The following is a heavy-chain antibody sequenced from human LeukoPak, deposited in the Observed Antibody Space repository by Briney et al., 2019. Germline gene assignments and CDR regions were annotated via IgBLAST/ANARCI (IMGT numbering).Heavy chain of an antibody. D-gene: IGHD3-10*01. J-gene: IGHJ4*02. V-gene: IGHV3-30*18. CDR3: AKDSGGYTHIFDH. CDR2: ISYDGSNK. Sequence: GRSLRLSCAASGFTFSSYGIHWVRQAPGKGLEWVAVISYDGSNKYYADSVKGRFTISRDNSKNTLHLQMSSLRAEDTAVYYCAKDSGGYTHIFDHWGQGTLVTVSS. CDR1: GFTFSSYG.